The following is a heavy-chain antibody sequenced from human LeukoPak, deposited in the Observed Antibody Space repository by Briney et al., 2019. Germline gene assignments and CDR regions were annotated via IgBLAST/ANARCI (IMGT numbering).Heavy chain of an antibody. CDR1: GGPISSGGYY. Sequence: SETLSLTCTVSGGPISSGGYYWSWIRQHPGKGLEWIGYIYYSGSNYYHPSLKRRVTISVDASKNQFSLKLRSVTAADTAVYYCARGGYCSGGSCYSVWFDPWGQGTLVTVSS. CDR3: ARGGYCSGGSCYSVWFDP. V-gene: IGHV4-31*03. CDR2: IYYSGSN. D-gene: IGHD2-15*01. J-gene: IGHJ5*02.